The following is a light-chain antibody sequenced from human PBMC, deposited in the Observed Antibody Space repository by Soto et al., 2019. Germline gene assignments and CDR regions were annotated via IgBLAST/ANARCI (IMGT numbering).Light chain of an antibody. CDR3: QHRSEWPVS. CDR2: DAS. Sequence: EIVLTQSPATLSLSPVERATLSCRASQSVSSYLAWYQQKPGQAPRLLISDASNRATGIPARFSGSGSGTDFPLTISTLEPEDFAVYYCQHRSEWPVSFGQGTRLEIK. CDR1: QSVSSY. V-gene: IGKV3-11*01. J-gene: IGKJ5*01.